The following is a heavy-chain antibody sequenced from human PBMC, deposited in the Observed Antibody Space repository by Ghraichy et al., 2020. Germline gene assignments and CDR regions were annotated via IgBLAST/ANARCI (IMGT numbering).Heavy chain of an antibody. Sequence: SQTLSLTCTVSGGSISSGGYYWSWIRQHPGKGLEWIGNIYYSGSTYYNPSLKSRVTISVDTSKNQFSLKLSSVTAADTAVYYCARVGEGEQWLVSYYYGMDVWGQGTTVTVSS. D-gene: IGHD6-19*01. CDR1: GGSISSGGYY. CDR2: IYYSGST. CDR3: ARVGEGEQWLVSYYYGMDV. V-gene: IGHV4-31*03. J-gene: IGHJ6*02.